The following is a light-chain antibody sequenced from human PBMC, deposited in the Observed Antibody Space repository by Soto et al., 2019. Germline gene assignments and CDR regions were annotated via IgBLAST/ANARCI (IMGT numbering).Light chain of an antibody. CDR1: QSVSSN. V-gene: IGKV3-11*01. CDR3: HQRLDWPLT. Sequence: EIVLTQSPATLYLSPGERATLSCRAGQSVSSNLAWYQQKLGQAPRLLLYDASKRATGIPARFSGSVSGTDFTLSISSLEPEDFAVYYCHQRLDWPLTFGGGTKVEIK. J-gene: IGKJ4*01. CDR2: DAS.